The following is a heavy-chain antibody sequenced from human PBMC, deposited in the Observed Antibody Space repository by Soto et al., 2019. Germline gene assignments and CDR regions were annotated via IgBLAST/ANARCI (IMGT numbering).Heavy chain of an antibody. CDR2: ISAYNGNT. CDR1: GYTFTNFG. Sequence: QVQLVQSGAEVKKPGASVKVSCKASGYTFTNFGISWVRQGPGQGLEWTGWISAYNGNTNSAQKVPDRVTMTSDTATSTACLALRRLRSDQTSMFYCALVGTPIDYWGQGTLVTVSS. V-gene: IGHV1-18*01. D-gene: IGHD2-15*01. CDR3: ALVGTPIDY. J-gene: IGHJ4*02.